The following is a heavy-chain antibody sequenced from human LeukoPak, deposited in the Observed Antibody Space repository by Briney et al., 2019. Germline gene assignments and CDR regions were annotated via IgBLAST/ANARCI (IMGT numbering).Heavy chain of an antibody. V-gene: IGHV3-21*01. CDR2: ITSSSNYI. CDR3: ARDRGYFDN. J-gene: IGHJ4*02. Sequence: GGSLRLSCAASGFTFSIYSMNWVRQAPGEGLEWLSSITSSSNYIYYADSVKGRFTISRDNVQNSLYLQMNSLRAEDTAMYYCARDRGYFDNWAQGTLVTVSS. CDR1: GFTFSIYS.